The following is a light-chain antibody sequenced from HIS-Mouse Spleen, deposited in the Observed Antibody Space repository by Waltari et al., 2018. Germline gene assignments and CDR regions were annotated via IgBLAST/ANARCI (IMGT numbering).Light chain of an antibody. V-gene: IGLV3-10*01. Sequence: SYELTQPPSVSVSPGQTARITCSGDALPKKYAYWYQQKSGQAPVLVIYEDSNRPSGIPGSFSGSSSGTMATLTISGAQVEDEADYYCYSTDSSGNHRVFGGGTKLTVL. J-gene: IGLJ2*01. CDR1: ALPKKY. CDR2: EDS. CDR3: YSTDSSGNHRV.